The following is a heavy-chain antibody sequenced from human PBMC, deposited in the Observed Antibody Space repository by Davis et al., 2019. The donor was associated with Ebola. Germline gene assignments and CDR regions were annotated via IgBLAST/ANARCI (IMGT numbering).Heavy chain of an antibody. V-gene: IGHV5-51*01. CDR2: IYPGDSDT. D-gene: IGHD2-15*01. Sequence: GESLKISCKGSGYSFTSYWIGWVRQMPGKGLEWMGIIYPGDSDTRYSPSFQGQVTISADKSISTAYLQWSSLKASDTAMYYCARHSGLREPTWYLDCWGQGTLVTVSS. CDR3: ARHSGLREPTWYLDC. CDR1: GYSFTSYW. J-gene: IGHJ4*02.